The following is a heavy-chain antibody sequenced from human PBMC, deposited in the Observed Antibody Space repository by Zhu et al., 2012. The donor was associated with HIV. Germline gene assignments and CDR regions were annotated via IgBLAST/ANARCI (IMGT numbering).Heavy chain of an antibody. CDR3: ARDVYYDSSGYYEYYFDY. J-gene: IGHJ4*02. V-gene: IGHV4-38-2*02. Sequence: QVQLQESGPGLVKPSETLSLTCAVSGYSISSGYYWGWIRQPPGKGLEWIGSIYHSGSTYYNPSLKSRVTISVDTSKNQFSLKLSSVTAADTAVYYCARDVYYDSSGYYEYYFDYWGQGTLVTVSS. D-gene: IGHD3-22*01. CDR2: IYHSGST. CDR1: GYSISSGYY.